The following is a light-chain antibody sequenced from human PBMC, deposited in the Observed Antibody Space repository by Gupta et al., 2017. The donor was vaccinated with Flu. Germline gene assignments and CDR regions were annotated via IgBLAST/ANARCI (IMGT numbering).Light chain of an antibody. Sequence: DIQMTQSPSTLSASIGDRVTITCRATQSISSWLAWYQQKPGKAPKLLIFKASTLDSGVPSRFSGSGSGTEFTLTISSLQPDDFATYYCQQENSYPYTFGQGTKLEIK. CDR3: QQENSYPYT. CDR2: KAS. CDR1: QSISSW. J-gene: IGKJ2*01. V-gene: IGKV1-5*03.